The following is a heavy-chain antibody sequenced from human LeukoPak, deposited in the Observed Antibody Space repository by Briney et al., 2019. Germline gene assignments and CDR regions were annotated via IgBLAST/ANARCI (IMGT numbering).Heavy chain of an antibody. CDR2: IWYDGSNK. V-gene: IGHV3-33*01. CDR3: ARDRQETLGYCIGTRCYSWYYGMDV. J-gene: IGHJ6*02. D-gene: IGHD2-15*01. CDR1: GFTFSSYG. Sequence: HAGGSLRLSCAASGFTFSSYGMHWVRQAPGRGLEWVAVIWYDGSNKYYADSVKGRFTISRDNSKNTLYLQMNSLRAEDTAVYYCARDRQETLGYCIGTRCYSWYYGMDVWGQGTTVTVSS.